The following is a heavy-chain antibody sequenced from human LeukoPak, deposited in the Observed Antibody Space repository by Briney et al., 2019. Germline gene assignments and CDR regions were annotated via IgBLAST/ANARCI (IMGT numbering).Heavy chain of an antibody. Sequence: GASVKVSCKASGYTFTSYYIHWVRQAPGQGLEWMGWISAYNGNTNYAQKLQGRVTMTTDTSTSTAYMELRSLRSDDTAVYYCARDLNRYFDWLLYSNWFDPWGQGTLVTVSS. V-gene: IGHV1-18*04. CDR1: GYTFTSYY. J-gene: IGHJ5*02. CDR2: ISAYNGNT. CDR3: ARDLNRYFDWLLYSNWFDP. D-gene: IGHD3-9*01.